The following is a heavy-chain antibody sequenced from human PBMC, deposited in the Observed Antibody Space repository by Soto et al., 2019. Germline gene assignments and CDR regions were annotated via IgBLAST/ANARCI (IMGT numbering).Heavy chain of an antibody. Sequence: PAGSLRLSCAASGFTFSSYSMNWVRQAPGKGLEWVSSISSSSSYIYYADSVKGRFTISRDNANNSLYLQMNSLGAEDTAVYYCARDPHSSSWYYYYGMDVWGQGTTVTVSS. CDR2: ISSSSSYI. CDR1: GFTFSSYS. J-gene: IGHJ6*02. CDR3: ARDPHSSSWYYYYGMDV. D-gene: IGHD6-13*01. V-gene: IGHV3-21*01.